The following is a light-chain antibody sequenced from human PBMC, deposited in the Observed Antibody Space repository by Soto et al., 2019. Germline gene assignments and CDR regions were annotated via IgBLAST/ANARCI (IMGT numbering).Light chain of an antibody. V-gene: IGLV1-40*01. CDR2: DNS. CDR1: RSSIGAGYG. J-gene: IGLJ2*01. Sequence: QSVLTQPPSLSGAPGQRVTISCTGSRSSIGAGYGVHWYQHLPGTAPKVLIFDNSNRPSGVPDRFSGSKSGTSASLAITGLQAEDEAVYYCHSYDVSLRGPAFGGGTKVTVL. CDR3: HSYDVSLRGPA.